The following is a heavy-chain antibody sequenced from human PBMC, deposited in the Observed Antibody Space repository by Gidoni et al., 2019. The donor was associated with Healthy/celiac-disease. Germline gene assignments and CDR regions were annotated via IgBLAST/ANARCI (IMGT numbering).Heavy chain of an antibody. D-gene: IGHD1-26*01. J-gene: IGHJ4*02. CDR1: GFTFSSYS. V-gene: IGHV3-21*01. CDR2: ISSSSSYI. CDR3: AQNLVGATTGLDY. Sequence: EVQLVESGGGLVKPGGSLRLSCAASGFTFSSYSMNWVRQAPGKGLEWVSSISSSSSYIYYADSVKGRFTISRDNAKNSLYLQMNSLRAEDTAVYYCAQNLVGATTGLDYWGQGTLVTVSS.